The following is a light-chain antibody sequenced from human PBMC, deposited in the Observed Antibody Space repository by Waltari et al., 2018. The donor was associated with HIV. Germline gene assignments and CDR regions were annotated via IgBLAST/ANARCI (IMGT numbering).Light chain of an antibody. CDR3: QQYYSTPNT. CDR1: QSVLHSSNNKNY. J-gene: IGKJ3*01. CDR2: WAS. Sequence: DIVMTQSPDSLAVSLGERATINCKSRQSVLHSSNNKNYLAWYQQKPGQPPKLLIYWASTRESGVPDRFSGSGSGTDFTLTISSLQAEDVAVYYCQQYYSTPNTFGPGTKVDIK. V-gene: IGKV4-1*01.